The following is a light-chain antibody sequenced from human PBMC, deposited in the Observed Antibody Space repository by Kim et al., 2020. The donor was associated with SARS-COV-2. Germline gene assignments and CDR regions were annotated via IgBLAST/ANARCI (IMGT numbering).Light chain of an antibody. CDR2: STN. J-gene: IGLJ3*02. CDR3: VLYMGSGIWV. V-gene: IGLV8-61*01. CDR1: SGSVSTSYY. Sequence: QTVVTQEPSFSVSPGGTVTLTRGLSSGSVSTSYYPSWYQQTPGQAPRTLIYSTNTRSSGVPDRFSGSILGNKAALTITGAQADDESDYYCVLYMGSGIWVFGGGTPLTVL.